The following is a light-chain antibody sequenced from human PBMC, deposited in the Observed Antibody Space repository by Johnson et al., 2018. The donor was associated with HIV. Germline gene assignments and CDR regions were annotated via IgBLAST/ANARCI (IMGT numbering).Light chain of an antibody. CDR2: ENN. CDR3: GTWDSSLGTYV. Sequence: QSVFTQPPSVSAAPGQKVTISCSGSTSNIGNNYVSWYRQLPGTAPQLLIYENNKRPSGIPDRFSGSKSATSATLGITGLQTGDEADYYCGTWDSSLGTYVFGTGTKVTVL. J-gene: IGLJ1*01. CDR1: TSNIGNNY. V-gene: IGLV1-51*02.